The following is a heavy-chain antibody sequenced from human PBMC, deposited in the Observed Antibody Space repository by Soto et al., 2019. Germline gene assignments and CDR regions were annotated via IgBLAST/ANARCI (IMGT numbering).Heavy chain of an antibody. Sequence: LSLTCTVSGGSISSYYWSWIRQPPGKGLEWIAYIYYSGSTDYNPSLKSRVTISVDTSKNQFSLKLSSVTAADTAVYYCAREEGASGYWGQGTLVTVSS. CDR3: AREEGASGY. V-gene: IGHV4-59*01. J-gene: IGHJ4*02. D-gene: IGHD1-26*01. CDR1: GGSISSYY. CDR2: IYYSGST.